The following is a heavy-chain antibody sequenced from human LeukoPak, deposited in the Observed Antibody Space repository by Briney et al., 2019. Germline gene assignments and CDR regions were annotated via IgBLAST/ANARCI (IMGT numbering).Heavy chain of an antibody. CDR2: INPSGGST. CDR3: ARVGRMTTVTTYPDY. CDR1: GYTFTSYY. Sequence: WASVKVSCKASGYTFTSYYMHWVRQAPGQGLEWMGIINPSGGSTSYAQKFQGRVTMTRDTSTSTAYMELRSLRSDDTAVYYCARVGRMTTVTTYPDYWGQGTLVTVSS. V-gene: IGHV1-46*01. J-gene: IGHJ4*02. D-gene: IGHD4-17*01.